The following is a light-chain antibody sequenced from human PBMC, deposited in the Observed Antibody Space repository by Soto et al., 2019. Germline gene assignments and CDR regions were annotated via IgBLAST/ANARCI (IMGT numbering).Light chain of an antibody. CDR1: SGDVGAYNY. Sequence: QSALTQPASVSGSPGQSIAISCTGTSGDVGAYNYVSWYQQHPGKAPKLMIYEVSHRPSGVSDRFSGSKSGNTASLSISGLQAEDEADYYCSSYTTSNTHVFGTGTQLTVL. J-gene: IGLJ1*01. CDR3: SSYTTSNTHV. V-gene: IGLV2-14*01. CDR2: EVS.